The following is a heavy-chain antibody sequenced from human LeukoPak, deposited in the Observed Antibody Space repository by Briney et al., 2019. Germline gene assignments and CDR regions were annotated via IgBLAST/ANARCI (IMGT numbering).Heavy chain of an antibody. CDR3: ARVGSTGYFDY. Sequence: ASVKVSYTASGYTFTSYYMHWVRQAPGQGLEWMGIINPSGGSTSYEQKFQGRVTITRDTSTSTVYMGLSSLRSEDTAVYYGARVGSTGYFDYWGQGTLVTVSS. CDR2: INPSGGST. CDR1: GYTFTSYY. V-gene: IGHV1-46*01. J-gene: IGHJ4*02.